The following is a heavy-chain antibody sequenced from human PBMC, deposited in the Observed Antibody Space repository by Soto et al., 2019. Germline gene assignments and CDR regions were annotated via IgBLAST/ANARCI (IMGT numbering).Heavy chain of an antibody. CDR3: AKVPRIAAAGSYYLDY. J-gene: IGHJ4*02. V-gene: IGHV3-7*05. CDR2: INQVGTEK. D-gene: IGHD6-13*01. CDR1: GFSFNGFW. Sequence: GGSLRLSCAASGFSFNGFWMSWVRQAPGKGLEWVANINQVGTEKYYVDSVKGRFTISRDNAKNTVYLQMNSLRAEDTAVYYCAKVPRIAAAGSYYLDYWGQGTLVTVSS.